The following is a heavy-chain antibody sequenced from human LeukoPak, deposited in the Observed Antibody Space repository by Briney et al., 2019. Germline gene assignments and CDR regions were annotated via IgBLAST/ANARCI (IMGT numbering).Heavy chain of an antibody. J-gene: IGHJ4*02. V-gene: IGHV6-1*01. D-gene: IGHD6-19*01. CDR1: GDSVSSNIAA. CDR2: TYYRSKWYN. CDR3: ARGAVAHFDY. Sequence: SQTLSLTCAISGDSVSSNIAAWHWIRQSPSRGLEWLGRTYYRSKWYNDYAVSVKSRITINSDTSKNQFSLHLNSVTPDDTAVYYCARGAVAHFDYWGQGTLVTVSS.